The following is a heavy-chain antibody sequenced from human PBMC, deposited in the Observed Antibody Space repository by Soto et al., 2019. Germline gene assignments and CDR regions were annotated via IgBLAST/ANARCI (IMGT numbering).Heavy chain of an antibody. Sequence: PSETLSLTCAVSGEPFSDYHWTWIRQPPGKRLEWIGEIDHSGNTNYDPSLKRRVTISIDTFRRQFSLKLNSVTAADTAVYYCARGNGAVRYVDYDSWGQGTQVTVSS. J-gene: IGHJ5*01. V-gene: IGHV4-34*01. CDR3: ARGNGAVRYVDYDS. D-gene: IGHD3-9*01. CDR1: GEPFSDYH. CDR2: IDHSGNT.